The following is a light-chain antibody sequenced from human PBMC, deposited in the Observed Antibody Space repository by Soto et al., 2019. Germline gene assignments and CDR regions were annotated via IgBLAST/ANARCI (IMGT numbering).Light chain of an antibody. Sequence: QSALTQPPSASGSPGQSVTISCTGTSGDVGGYNYVSWYQLHPGKAPKLMIYGVTKRPSGVPDRFSGSKSGNTASLTVSGLQAEDEADYYCSSYAGSNNYVFGTGTKVTVL. CDR2: GVT. J-gene: IGLJ1*01. CDR1: SGDVGGYNY. CDR3: SSYAGSNNYV. V-gene: IGLV2-8*01.